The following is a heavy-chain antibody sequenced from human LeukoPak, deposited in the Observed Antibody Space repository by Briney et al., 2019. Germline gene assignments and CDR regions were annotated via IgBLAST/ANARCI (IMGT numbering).Heavy chain of an antibody. D-gene: IGHD2-2*01. CDR1: GGSFSGYY. J-gene: IGHJ3*02. V-gene: IGHV4-34*01. Sequence: SETLSLTCAVYGGSFSGYYWSWIRQPPGKGLEWIGEINHSGSTNYNPSLKSRVTISVDTSKNQFSLKLSSVTAADTAVYYCARGWGYCSSTSCASGKNAFDIWGQGTMVTVSS. CDR2: INHSGST. CDR3: ARGWGYCSSTSCASGKNAFDI.